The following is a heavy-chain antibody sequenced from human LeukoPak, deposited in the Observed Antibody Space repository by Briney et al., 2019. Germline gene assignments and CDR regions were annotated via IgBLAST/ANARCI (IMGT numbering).Heavy chain of an antibody. D-gene: IGHD3-22*01. Sequence: SETLSLTCAVYGGSFSGYYWRWNRQPPGKGLEWIGEINHSGSTNYNPPLKSRVTISVDTSKNQFSLKLSSVTAADTAVYYCARGPHTGVNYYDSSGYYYWGQGTLVTVSS. J-gene: IGHJ4*02. CDR2: INHSGST. CDR3: ARGPHTGVNYYDSSGYYY. CDR1: GGSFSGYY. V-gene: IGHV4-34*01.